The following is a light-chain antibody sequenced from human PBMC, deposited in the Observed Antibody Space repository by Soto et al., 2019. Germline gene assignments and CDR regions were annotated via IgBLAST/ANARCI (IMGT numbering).Light chain of an antibody. V-gene: IGLV2-14*01. CDR2: DVS. Sequence: QSALTQPASVSGSPGQSITISCTGTSSDVGGYNYVSWYQQHPGNATKLMIDDVSNRPSGVSNRFSDSKSGNTASLTISGLQAEDEADYYCSSYTSSSTYVFGTGTKVTVL. CDR3: SSYTSSSTYV. CDR1: SSDVGGYNY. J-gene: IGLJ1*01.